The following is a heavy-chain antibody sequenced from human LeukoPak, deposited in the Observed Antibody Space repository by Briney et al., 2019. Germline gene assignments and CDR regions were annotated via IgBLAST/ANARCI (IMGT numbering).Heavy chain of an antibody. CDR2: TYRSGST. CDR1: GGSFSGYY. CDR3: ARGQVVVVVAAPYYYYYMDV. Sequence: PSETLSLTCAVSGGSFSGYYWSWIRQSPGKGLEWIGETYRSGSTNYNPSLKSRVTISVDTSKNQFSLKLSSVTAADTAVYYCARGQVVVVVAAPYYYYYMDVWGKGTTVTVSS. V-gene: IGHV4-34*01. D-gene: IGHD2-15*01. J-gene: IGHJ6*03.